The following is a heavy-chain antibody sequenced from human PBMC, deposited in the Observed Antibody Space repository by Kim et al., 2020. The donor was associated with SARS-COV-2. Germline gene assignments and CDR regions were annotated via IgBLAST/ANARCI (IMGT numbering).Heavy chain of an antibody. CDR2: IFRGGNL. CDR1: AFTVSSNS. J-gene: IGHJ4*02. V-gene: IGHV3-53*01. D-gene: IGHD6-6*01. Sequence: GGSLRLSCAASAFTVSSNSMGWVRQAPGKGLEWVSVIFRGGNLDYAASVRGRFTISRDRSKNTLYLQMNILRVDDTAVYYCAGWTSSSWFDYWGQGTRVTVSS. CDR3: AGWTSSSWFDY.